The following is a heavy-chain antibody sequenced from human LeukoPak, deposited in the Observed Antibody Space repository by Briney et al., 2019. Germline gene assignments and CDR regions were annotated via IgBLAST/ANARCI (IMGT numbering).Heavy chain of an antibody. CDR2: IFHSGNS. J-gene: IGHJ4*02. CDR3: ASLDY. V-gene: IGHV4-38-2*02. CDR1: GYSMSSGYY. Sequence: SETLCLTCTVSGYSMSSGYYWGWIRQPPGKGLQWIGSIFHSGNSYYNPSLKSRVTISVDTSKNQFSLKVNSVTAADTAVYYCASLDYWGQGTLVTVSS.